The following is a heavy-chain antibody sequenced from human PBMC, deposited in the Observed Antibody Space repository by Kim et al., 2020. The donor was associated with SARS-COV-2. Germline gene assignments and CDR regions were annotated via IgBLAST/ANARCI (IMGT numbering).Heavy chain of an antibody. D-gene: IGHD4-17*01. CDR3: ARDYAYAFDV. J-gene: IGHJ3*01. V-gene: IGHV3-48*02. Sequence: ADSVKGRFTISGDNAKNSVYLQMNSLTDEDTAVYYCARDYAYAFDVWGRGTMVTVSS.